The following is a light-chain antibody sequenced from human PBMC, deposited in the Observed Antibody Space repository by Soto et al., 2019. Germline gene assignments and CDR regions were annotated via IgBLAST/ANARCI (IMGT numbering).Light chain of an antibody. J-gene: IGLJ1*01. CDR3: QVWDSSSDHLYV. CDR2: DDN. CDR1: NIGSKS. V-gene: IGLV3-21*02. Sequence: YELTQPPSVSVAPGQTARITCGGNNIGSKSEHWYQQNPGQAPVLVVYDDNDRPSGIPERFSGSNSGNTATLTISRVEAGDEAGYYCQVWDSSSDHLYVFGTGTKVTVL.